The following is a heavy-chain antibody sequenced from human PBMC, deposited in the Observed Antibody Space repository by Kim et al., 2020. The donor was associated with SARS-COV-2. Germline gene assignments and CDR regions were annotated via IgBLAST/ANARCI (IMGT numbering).Heavy chain of an antibody. CDR1: GFTFSSYS. D-gene: IGHD2-15*01. Sequence: GGSLRLSCAASGFTFSSYSMNWVRQAPGKGLEWVSSISSSSSYIYYADSVKGRFTISRDNAKNSLYLQMNSLRAEDTAVYYCARDRPGYCSGGSCYSGDYWGQGTLVTVSS. CDR3: ARDRPGYCSGGSCYSGDY. CDR2: ISSSSSYI. V-gene: IGHV3-21*01. J-gene: IGHJ4*02.